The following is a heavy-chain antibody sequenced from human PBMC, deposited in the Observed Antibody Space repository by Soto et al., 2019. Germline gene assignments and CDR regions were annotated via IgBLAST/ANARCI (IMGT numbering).Heavy chain of an antibody. CDR1: AGSLSRGSYH. V-gene: IGHV4-61*01. J-gene: IGHJ6*02. CDR3: ASHDYAHYGIDV. D-gene: IGHD4-17*01. CDR2: IYYSGST. Sequence: PSENLSLTCTVSAGSLSRGSYHWNWIRQPPGKGLEWIGFIYYSGSTSYNPSLKSRVTLSVDTSKNQFSLKLSSVTAADTAVYFCASHDYAHYGIDVWGQGTTVTVSS.